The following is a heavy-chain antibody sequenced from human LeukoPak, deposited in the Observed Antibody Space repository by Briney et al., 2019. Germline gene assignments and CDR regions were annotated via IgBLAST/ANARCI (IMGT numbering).Heavy chain of an antibody. CDR3: AKGREMATISNGMDV. D-gene: IGHD5-24*01. V-gene: IGHV3-30*18. CDR2: ISYDGSNK. CDR1: GFTFSSYG. J-gene: IGHJ6*02. Sequence: GGSLRLSCAASGFTFSSYGMHWVRQAPGKGLEWVAVISYDGSNKYYADSVKGRFTISRDNSKNTLYPQMNSLRAEDTAVYYCAKGREMATISNGMDVWGQGITVTVSS.